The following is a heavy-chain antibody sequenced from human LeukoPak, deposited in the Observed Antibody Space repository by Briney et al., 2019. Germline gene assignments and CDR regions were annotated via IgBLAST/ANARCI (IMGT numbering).Heavy chain of an antibody. Sequence: PSETLSLTCTVSGGSISSSSYYWGWIRQPPGKGLEWIGSIYHSGSTYYNPSLKSRVTISVDTSKNQFSLKLSSVTAADTAVYYCARDGDGYEFGDAFDIWGQGTMVTVSS. CDR1: GGSISSSSYY. CDR3: ARDGDGYEFGDAFDI. CDR2: IYHSGST. D-gene: IGHD5-12*01. V-gene: IGHV4-39*07. J-gene: IGHJ3*02.